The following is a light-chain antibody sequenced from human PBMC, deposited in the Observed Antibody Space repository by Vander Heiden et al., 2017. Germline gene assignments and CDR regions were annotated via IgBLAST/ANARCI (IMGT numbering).Light chain of an antibody. CDR2: GAS. CDR1: QSFSSTY. J-gene: IGKJ2*01. V-gene: IGKV3-20*01. CDR3: QKYGSSFET. Sequence: EIVFTHPPASLSLSQGERATLSCRASQSFSSTYLAWHQKTAGQAPRLLIDGASTRATGIPERCSGSGAGTDFTLTINRLEDEDAAVYYCQKYGSSFETFGQGTKLDIK.